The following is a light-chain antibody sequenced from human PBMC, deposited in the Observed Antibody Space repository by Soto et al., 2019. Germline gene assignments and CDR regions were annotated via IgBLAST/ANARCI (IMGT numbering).Light chain of an antibody. V-gene: IGKV4-1*01. Sequence: DIVMTQSPDSLAVSLGERATINCKSSQSVLYSSNNKNYLNWYQQKPGQPPKLLFYWAATRESGVPDRFSGSGSGTDFTLTISSLQAEDVAVYYCQQYYSIPFTFGQGTKLEI. CDR3: QQYYSIPFT. CDR1: QSVLYSSNNKNY. CDR2: WAA. J-gene: IGKJ2*01.